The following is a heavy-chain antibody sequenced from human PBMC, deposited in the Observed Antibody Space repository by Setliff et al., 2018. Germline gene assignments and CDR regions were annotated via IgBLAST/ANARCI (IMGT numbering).Heavy chain of an antibody. V-gene: IGHV4-39*01. CDR3: ASRRTGPGGWFDY. J-gene: IGHJ5*01. CDR2: IYYSGST. D-gene: IGHD1-26*01. CDR1: SGSISSDNYY. Sequence: SETLSLTCTVSSGSISSDNYYWGWIRQPPGKGLEWIGSIYYSGSTYYNPSLKSRITISVDTSKNQFSLKLTSVTAADTAIYYCASRRTGPGGWFDYWGQGTLVTVSS.